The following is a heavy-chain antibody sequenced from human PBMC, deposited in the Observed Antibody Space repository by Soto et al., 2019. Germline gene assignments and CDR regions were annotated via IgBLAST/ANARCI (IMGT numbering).Heavy chain of an antibody. D-gene: IGHD5-12*01. CDR1: GFTFSSYG. Sequence: QVQLVESGGGVVQPGRSLRLSCAASGFTFSSYGMHWVRQAPGKGLEWVAVIWYDGSNKYYADSVKGRFTISRDNSKNXRDLQRNGLRAEDTAVYYCARVRATKMATISPLNYWGQGTLVTVSS. J-gene: IGHJ4*02. CDR3: ARVRATKMATISPLNY. CDR2: IWYDGSNK. V-gene: IGHV3-33*01.